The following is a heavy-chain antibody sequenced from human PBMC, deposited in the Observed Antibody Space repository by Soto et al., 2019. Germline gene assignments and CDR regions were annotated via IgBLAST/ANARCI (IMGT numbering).Heavy chain of an antibody. D-gene: IGHD4-17*01. V-gene: IGHV3-30-3*01. CDR2: ISYDGSNK. J-gene: IGHJ6*02. CDR3: ARVDDYGDYYYYYGMDV. Sequence: SCAASGFTFNRYAMHWVRQAPGKGLEWVAVISYDGSNKYYADSVKGRFTISRDNSKNTLYLQMNSLRAEDTAVYYCARVDDYGDYYYYYGMDVWGQGTTVTVSS. CDR1: GFTFNRYA.